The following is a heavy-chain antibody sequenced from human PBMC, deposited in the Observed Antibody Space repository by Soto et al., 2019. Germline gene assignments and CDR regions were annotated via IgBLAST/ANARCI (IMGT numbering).Heavy chain of an antibody. J-gene: IGHJ5*02. D-gene: IGHD2-2*01. CDR2: IFSNDDK. CDR1: GLSLTNGRLG. V-gene: IGHV2-26*01. Sequence: SGPTLVNPTETLTLTCTVSGLSLTNGRLGVSWIRQPPGKALEWLAHIFSNDDKSYSTSLKSRLTISKDISRSQVVLTMTNMDPVDSATYYCALIKDYSRTDCYLASFDPWGQGTLVTVSS. CDR3: ALIKDYSRTDCYLASFDP.